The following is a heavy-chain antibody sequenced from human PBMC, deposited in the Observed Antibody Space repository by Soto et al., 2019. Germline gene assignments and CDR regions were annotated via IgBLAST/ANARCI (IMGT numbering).Heavy chain of an antibody. J-gene: IGHJ4*02. CDR3: ARQGDFPSGRPDTDFDY. CDR2: IYYSGST. CDR1: GGSISSSSYY. Sequence: SETLSLTCTVSGGSISSSSYYWGWIRQPPGKGLEWIGSIYYSGSTYYNPSLKSRVTISVDTSKNQFSLKLSSVTAADTAVYYCARQGDFPSGRPDTDFDYWGQGTLVTVSS. D-gene: IGHD3-3*01. V-gene: IGHV4-39*01.